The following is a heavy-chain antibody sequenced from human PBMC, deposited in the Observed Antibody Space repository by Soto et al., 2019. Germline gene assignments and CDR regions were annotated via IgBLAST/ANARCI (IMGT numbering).Heavy chain of an antibody. V-gene: IGHV3-48*03. J-gene: IGHJ6*02. D-gene: IGHD3-10*01. CDR1: GFTYGAYE. CDR2: ISSSGSIR. Sequence: EVQLVESGGGLVQPGGSLRLSCAVSGFTYGAYEMDWVRQAPGKGLEWVAYISSSGSIRFYADSVQGRFTICGDNANNSLYLQMNSLRAEDTAVYYCARELRTLDRGVTYSMDVWGQGTTVTVTS. CDR3: ARELRTLDRGVTYSMDV.